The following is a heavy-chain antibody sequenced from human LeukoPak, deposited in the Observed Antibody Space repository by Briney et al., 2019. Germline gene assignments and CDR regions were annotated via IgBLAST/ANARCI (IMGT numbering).Heavy chain of an antibody. D-gene: IGHD1-1*01. Sequence: GGSLRLSCAASGFTFSSYEMNCVRQAPGEGLEWLSDINSGGSTLYYGGSVKGRFTISRDNAKNSLYLQMNSLRAEDTAVYYCARIHNLGILAHFDYWGQGTLVTVSS. CDR1: GFTFSSYE. V-gene: IGHV3-48*03. CDR2: INSGGSTL. CDR3: ARIHNLGILAHFDY. J-gene: IGHJ4*02.